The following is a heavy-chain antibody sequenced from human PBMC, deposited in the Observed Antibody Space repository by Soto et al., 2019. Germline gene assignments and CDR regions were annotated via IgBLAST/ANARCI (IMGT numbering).Heavy chain of an antibody. D-gene: IGHD3-3*01. J-gene: IGHJ6*02. V-gene: IGHV3-23*01. CDR3: AKAPSLRFLEDYYYYGMDV. CDR2: ISGSGGST. Sequence: GGSLRLSCAASGFTFSSYAMSWVRQAPGKGLEWVSAISGSGGSTYYADSVKGRFTISRDNSKNTLYLQMNSLRAEDTAVYYCAKAPSLRFLEDYYYYGMDVWGQGTTVTVSS. CDR1: GFTFSSYA.